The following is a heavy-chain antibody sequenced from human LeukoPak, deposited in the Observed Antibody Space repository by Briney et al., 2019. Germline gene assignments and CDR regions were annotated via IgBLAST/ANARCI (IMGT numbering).Heavy chain of an antibody. CDR2: ISGSGGSA. V-gene: IGHV3-23*01. D-gene: IGHD3-16*02. J-gene: IGHJ4*02. CDR1: GFTFSSYA. Sequence: PGGSLRLSCAASGFTFSSYAMSWVRQAPGKGLEWVSAISGSGGSAYCADSVKGRFTISRDNSKNTLYLQMNSLRAEDTAVYYCAKDLTGVWGSYRPRHDYWGQGTLVTVSS. CDR3: AKDLTGVWGSYRPRHDY.